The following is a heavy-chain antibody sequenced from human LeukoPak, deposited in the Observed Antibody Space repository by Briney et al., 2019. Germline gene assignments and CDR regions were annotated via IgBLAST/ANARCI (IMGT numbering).Heavy chain of an antibody. J-gene: IGHJ6*02. D-gene: IGHD6-13*01. V-gene: IGHV4-59*01. CDR1: GVSTSSYY. CDR3: ARAAAGNYYYAMDV. Sequence: SETLSLTCSVSGVSTSSYYWNWIRQTPGKGLEWIGYISDSGTTNYNPSVKSRVTISVDTSKNQISLRLSSVTAADTAVYYCARAAAGNYYYAMDVWGQGTTVTVSS. CDR2: ISDSGTT.